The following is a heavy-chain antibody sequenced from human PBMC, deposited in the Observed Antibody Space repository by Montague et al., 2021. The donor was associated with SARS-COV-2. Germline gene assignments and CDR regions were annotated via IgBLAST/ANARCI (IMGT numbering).Heavy chain of an antibody. CDR2: VDYSGNT. CDR1: GCPISGSSDY. V-gene: IGHV4-39*01. J-gene: IGHJ4*02. CDR3: ARREYSYGWGD. D-gene: IGHD5-18*01. Sequence: SETLSLTCTVTGCPISGSSDYWGWIRQFPGKGLEWIASVDYSGNTYYSPSLKSRLTISVDTSKNQFSLKLNSVTAADTALYYCARREYSYGWGDWGQGTLVTVSS.